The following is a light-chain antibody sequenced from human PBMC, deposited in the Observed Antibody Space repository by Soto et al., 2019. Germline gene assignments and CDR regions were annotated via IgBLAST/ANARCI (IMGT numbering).Light chain of an antibody. CDR2: GND. CDR1: SSNIGRSH. Sequence: QAVVTQPPSVSGTPGQRVTISCSGSSSNIGRSHVYWYQQLPGRAPKVLIYGNDQRPSGVPDRFSGSKSGTSASLAISGLRSEDEAEYHCAAWDDSLSGPVFGGGTKVTVL. J-gene: IGLJ3*02. CDR3: AAWDDSLSGPV. V-gene: IGLV1-47*02.